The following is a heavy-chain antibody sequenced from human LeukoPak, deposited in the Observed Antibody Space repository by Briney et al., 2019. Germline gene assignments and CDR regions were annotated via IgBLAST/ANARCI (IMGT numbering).Heavy chain of an antibody. D-gene: IGHD3-10*01. V-gene: IGHV3-30*18. CDR2: ISYDGSNK. J-gene: IGHJ5*02. Sequence: PGRSLRLSCAASGFTFSSYGMHWVRQAPGEGLEWVAVISYDGSNKYYADSVKGRFTISRDNSKNTLYLQMNSLRAEDTAVYYCAKVGLSYYGSGSYYNWFDPWGQGTLVTVSS. CDR1: GFTFSSYG. CDR3: AKVGLSYYGSGSYYNWFDP.